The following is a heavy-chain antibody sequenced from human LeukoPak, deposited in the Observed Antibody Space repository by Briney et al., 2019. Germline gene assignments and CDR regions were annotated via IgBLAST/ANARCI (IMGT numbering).Heavy chain of an antibody. Sequence: GGSLRLSCAASGFTFSDHYMDWVRQAPGKGLEWVGRTRKKTNSYTTEYAASVKGRFTISRDDSKNSLYLQMNSLRAEDTAVYYCARDYYDSSGFNDAFDIRGQGTMVTVSS. CDR2: TRKKTNSYTT. D-gene: IGHD3-22*01. CDR1: GFTFSDHY. J-gene: IGHJ3*02. CDR3: ARDYYDSSGFNDAFDI. V-gene: IGHV3-72*01.